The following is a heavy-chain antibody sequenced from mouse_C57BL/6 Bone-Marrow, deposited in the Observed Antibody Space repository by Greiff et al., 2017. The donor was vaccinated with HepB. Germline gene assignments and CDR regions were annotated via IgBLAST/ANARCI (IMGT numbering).Heavy chain of an antibody. D-gene: IGHD2-3*01. Sequence: VKVEESGPGLVAPSQSLSITCTVSGFSLTSYAISWVRQPPGKGLEWLGVICTGGGTNYNSALKSRLSISKDNSKSQVFLKMNSLQTDDTARYYCANYDGYSPFAYWGQGTLVTVSA. CDR3: ANYDGYSPFAY. CDR2: ICTGGGT. V-gene: IGHV2-9-1*01. CDR1: GFSLTSYA. J-gene: IGHJ3*01.